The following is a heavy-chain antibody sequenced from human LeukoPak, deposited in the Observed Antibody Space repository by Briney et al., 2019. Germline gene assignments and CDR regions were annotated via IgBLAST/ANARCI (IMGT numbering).Heavy chain of an antibody. V-gene: IGHV3-7*04. Sequence: YSSAYGFTFSDNCWTRHAHAQGKELKWLATINQDGGELYYVDSVKGRFSSSRDNARDSVYLQMIILRAEAAAVYYCARARYCANTICHIGGGLDVWGPGTTVTVSS. CDR2: INQDGGEL. CDR1: GFTFSDNC. D-gene: IGHD2-8*01. J-gene: IGHJ6*02. CDR3: ARARYCANTICHIGGGLDV.